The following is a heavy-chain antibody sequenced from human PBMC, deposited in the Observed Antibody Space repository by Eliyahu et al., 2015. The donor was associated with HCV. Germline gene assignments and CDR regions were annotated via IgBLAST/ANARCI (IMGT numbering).Heavy chain of an antibody. CDR2: MWYDGSLK. CDR1: GFXPGTKG. V-gene: IGHV3-33*01. J-gene: IGHJ4*02. D-gene: IGHD1-14*01. Sequence: QVQLVESGGGVVQPGGSLRLXCAVSGFXPGTKGGPWVRQAPGKGLEWVAVMWYDGSLKYYADSVKGRFTISRDDSKNMLYFQMNSLRAEDTAVYYCARGAGSNHNHFEYYGQGTLVTVSS. CDR3: ARGAGSNHNHFEY.